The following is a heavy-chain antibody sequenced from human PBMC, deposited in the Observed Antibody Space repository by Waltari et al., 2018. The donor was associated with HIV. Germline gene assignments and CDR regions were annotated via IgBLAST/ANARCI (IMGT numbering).Heavy chain of an antibody. D-gene: IGHD3-10*01. Sequence: EVQLVDSGGGLVQPGGSLRLSCAASGFTVSNNFMSWVSQAPGKGLEGVSVIYSGGSTYYADSVKGRFTIARDNSKNTLYLQMNSLRVEDTAVYYCAREEAVTARGGIDVWGQGTMVTVSS. CDR1: GFTVSNNF. V-gene: IGHV3-66*01. CDR3: AREEAVTARGGIDV. J-gene: IGHJ3*01. CDR2: IYSGGST.